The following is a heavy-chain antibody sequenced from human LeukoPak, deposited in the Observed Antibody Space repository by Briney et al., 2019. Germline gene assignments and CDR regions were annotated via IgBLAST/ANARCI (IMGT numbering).Heavy chain of an antibody. Sequence: ASVKVSCKASGYTFTSYGISWVRQAPGKGLEWVSAISGSGGSTYYADSVKGRFTISGDNSKNTLYLQMNSLRAEDTAVYYCAKVALEYSSSPSDYWGQGTLVTVSS. CDR3: AKVALEYSSSPSDY. CDR1: GYTFTSYG. J-gene: IGHJ4*02. D-gene: IGHD6-6*01. CDR2: ISGSGGST. V-gene: IGHV3-23*01.